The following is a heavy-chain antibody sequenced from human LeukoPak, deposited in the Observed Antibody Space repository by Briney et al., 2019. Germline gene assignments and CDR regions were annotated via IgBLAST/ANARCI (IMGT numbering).Heavy chain of an antibody. D-gene: IGHD4-17*01. Sequence: PGRSLRLSCAASGFTFSSYAMHWVRQAPGKGLEWVAVVSYDGSNKYYADSVKGRFTISRDNPKNTLYLQMNSLRAEDTAVYYCAKQHGDYQYYFDYWGQGTLVTVSS. J-gene: IGHJ4*02. V-gene: IGHV3-30*18. CDR2: VSYDGSNK. CDR1: GFTFSSYA. CDR3: AKQHGDYQYYFDY.